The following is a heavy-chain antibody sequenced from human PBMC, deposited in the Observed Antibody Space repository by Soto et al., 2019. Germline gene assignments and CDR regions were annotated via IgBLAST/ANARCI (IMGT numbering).Heavy chain of an antibody. D-gene: IGHD1-26*01. Sequence: GGSLRLSCGGSVFTFSNYGMHWVRQPPGKGLEWVALISDDGDKRYYADSVRGRLIISRDNSKDTLYLQMNSLGPDDTAVYFCAKARVRIVGANSFDYWGQGTPVTVS. V-gene: IGHV3-30*18. CDR3: AKARVRIVGANSFDY. CDR1: VFTFSNYG. J-gene: IGHJ4*02. CDR2: ISDDGDKR.